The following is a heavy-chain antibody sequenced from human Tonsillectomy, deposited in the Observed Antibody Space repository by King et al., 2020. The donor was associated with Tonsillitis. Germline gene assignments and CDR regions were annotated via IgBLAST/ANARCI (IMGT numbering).Heavy chain of an antibody. CDR1: GYTFTGYY. CDR3: ARDELLRGGVVDY. J-gene: IGHJ4*02. CDR2: INPNSGGT. Sequence: QLVQSGAEVKKPEASVKVSCKASGYTFTGYYMNWVRQAPGQGLEGMGWINPNSGGTNYAQKFQGRVTMTRDTSISTAYMEVSRLRSDDTAVYYWARDELLRGGVVDYWGQGTLVTVSS. D-gene: IGHD3-16*01. V-gene: IGHV1-2*02.